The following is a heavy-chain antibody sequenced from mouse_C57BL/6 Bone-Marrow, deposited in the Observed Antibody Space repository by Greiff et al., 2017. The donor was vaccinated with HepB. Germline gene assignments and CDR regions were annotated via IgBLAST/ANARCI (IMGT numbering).Heavy chain of an antibody. CDR2: IYPRSGNT. CDR3: ARAYDGYPYYYAMDY. V-gene: IGHV1-81*01. CDR1: GYTFTSYG. Sequence: QVQLKQSGAELARPGASVKLSCKASGYTFTSYGISWVKQRTGQGLEWIGEIYPRSGNTYYHEKFKGKATLTADKSSSTAYMELRSLTSEDSAVYFCARAYDGYPYYYAMDYWGQGTSVTVSS. D-gene: IGHD2-3*01. J-gene: IGHJ4*01.